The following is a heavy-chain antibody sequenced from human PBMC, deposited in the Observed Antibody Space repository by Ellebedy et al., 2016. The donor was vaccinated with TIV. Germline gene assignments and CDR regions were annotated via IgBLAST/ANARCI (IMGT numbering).Heavy chain of an antibody. CDR1: GFTIDDYV. CDR3: AKESQRNAFDI. Sequence: SLKISXAASGFTIDDYVMPWFRQARGKGLEWVSGISWNSGSIGYADSVKGRFTISRDNAKNSLYLQMNSLRAEDTALYYCAKESQRNAFDIWGQGTMVTVSS. J-gene: IGHJ3*02. V-gene: IGHV3-9*01. D-gene: IGHD6-25*01. CDR2: ISWNSGSI.